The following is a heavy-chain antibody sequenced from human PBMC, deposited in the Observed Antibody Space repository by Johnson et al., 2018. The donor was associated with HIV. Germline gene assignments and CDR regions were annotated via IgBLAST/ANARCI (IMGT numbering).Heavy chain of an antibody. V-gene: IGHV3-30*02. D-gene: IGHD2-15*01. J-gene: IGHJ3*02. CDR2: IRYDGSDK. CDR1: GFTVSSNY. Sequence: QVQLVESGGGVERPGGSLRLSCAASGFTVSSNYMSWVRQAPGKGLEWVAFIRYDGSDKHYADSVKGRFTISRDNSKNTVYLETNSLRPEDTAMYYCARSKDCRGGSCPDGFDIWGQGTMVTVSS. CDR3: ARSKDCRGGSCPDGFDI.